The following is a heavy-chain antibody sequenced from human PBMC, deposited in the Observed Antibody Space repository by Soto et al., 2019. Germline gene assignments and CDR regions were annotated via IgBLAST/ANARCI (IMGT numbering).Heavy chain of an antibody. D-gene: IGHD2-15*01. CDR3: ARVGVYCSGGSCYWWLDY. CDR1: GGSFSGYY. Sequence: SETLSLTCAVYGGSFSGYYWSWIRQPPGKGLEWIGEINHSGSTNYNPSLKSRVTISVDTSKNQFSLKLSSVTAADTAVYYCARVGVYCSGGSCYWWLDYWGQGTLVTVSS. V-gene: IGHV4-34*01. J-gene: IGHJ4*02. CDR2: INHSGST.